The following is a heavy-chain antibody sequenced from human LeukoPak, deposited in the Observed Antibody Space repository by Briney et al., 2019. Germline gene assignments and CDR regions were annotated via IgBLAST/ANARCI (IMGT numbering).Heavy chain of an antibody. CDR3: AREGDY. J-gene: IGHJ4*02. CDR2: ISYSGSS. CDR1: GGSISSSSYY. Sequence: PSETLSLTCTVSGGSISSSSYYWGWIRQPPGKGLEWIGSISYSGSSYYNPSLKSRVTISVDTSKNQFSLKLSSVTAADTAVYYCAREGDYWGREPWSPSPQ. V-gene: IGHV4-39*07.